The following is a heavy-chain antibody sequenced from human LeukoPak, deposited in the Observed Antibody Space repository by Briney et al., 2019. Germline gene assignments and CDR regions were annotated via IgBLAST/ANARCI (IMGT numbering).Heavy chain of an antibody. CDR3: ARDRGPTGATDY. Sequence: GESLKISCKASGYTFTSYGISWVRQAPGQGLEWMGWISAYNGNTNYAQKLQGRVTMTTDTSTSTAYMELRSLGSDDTAVYYCARDRGPTGATDYWGQGTLVTVSS. V-gene: IGHV1-18*01. CDR2: ISAYNGNT. CDR1: GYTFTSYG. J-gene: IGHJ4*02. D-gene: IGHD1-26*01.